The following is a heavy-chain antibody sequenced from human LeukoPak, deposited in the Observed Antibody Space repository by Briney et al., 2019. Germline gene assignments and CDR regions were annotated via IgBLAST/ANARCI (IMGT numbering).Heavy chain of an antibody. CDR3: ARGGVTGAPNYY. CDR1: GFTFSSYA. V-gene: IGHV3-74*01. D-gene: IGHD1-20*01. CDR2: VNSDGSST. J-gene: IGHJ4*02. Sequence: GGSLRLSCAASGFTFSSYAMSWVRQAPGKGLVWVSRVNSDGSSTTYADSVKGRFTISRDNAKNTLYLQMSSLRAEDTAVYYCARGGVTGAPNYYWGQGTLVTVSS.